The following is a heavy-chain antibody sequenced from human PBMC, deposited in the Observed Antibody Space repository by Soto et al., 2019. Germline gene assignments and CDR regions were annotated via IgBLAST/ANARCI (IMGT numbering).Heavy chain of an antibody. Sequence: QVQLVQSGTEVKKPGSSVKVSCKASGGTFSSSGFSWVRQAPGQGLEWMGMIVPSLDTTKYAQKFQGRLTITADESTTTAYMELNSLTSDDTAIYYCARSYHSGTYGCFDPWGQGTLVTVSS. CDR1: GGTFSSSG. CDR2: IVPSLDTT. CDR3: ARSYHSGTYGCFDP. V-gene: IGHV1-69*11. D-gene: IGHD3-10*01. J-gene: IGHJ5*02.